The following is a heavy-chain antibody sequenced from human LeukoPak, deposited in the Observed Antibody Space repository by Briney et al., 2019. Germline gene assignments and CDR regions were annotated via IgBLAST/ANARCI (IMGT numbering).Heavy chain of an antibody. V-gene: IGHV1-69*13. CDR2: IIPIFGTA. CDR1: GGTFSSYA. Sequence: ASVKVSCKASGGTFSSYAISWVRQAPGQGLEWMGGIIPIFGTANYAQKFQGRVTITADESTSTAYMELSSLRSEDTAVYYCASCASNKYSSGWYDSSDYWGQGTLVTVSS. J-gene: IGHJ4*02. D-gene: IGHD6-19*01. CDR3: ASCASNKYSSGWYDSSDY.